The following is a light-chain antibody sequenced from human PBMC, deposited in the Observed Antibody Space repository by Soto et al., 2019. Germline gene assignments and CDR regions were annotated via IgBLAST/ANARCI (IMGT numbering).Light chain of an antibody. J-gene: IGKJ2*03. CDR3: QQYGSSPRYS. CDR1: QSVDSRY. V-gene: IGKV3-20*01. CDR2: AAS. Sequence: DIVLTQSPGTLSLSPGERATLSCRASQSVDSRYLAWYQQKPGQAPRLVIHAASRRATGIPDRFSGSGSGTDFTLTISRLEPEDFAEYYCQQYGSSPRYSFGQGTYLEIK.